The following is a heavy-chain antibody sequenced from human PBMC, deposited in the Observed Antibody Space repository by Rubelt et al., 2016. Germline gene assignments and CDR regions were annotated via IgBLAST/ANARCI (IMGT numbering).Heavy chain of an antibody. Sequence: GLEWVSYISSGSSTIHYADSVKGRFTISRDNAKNSLYLQMNSLRAEDTAVYYCAKDMIRGPGAAFDIWGQGTMVTVSS. V-gene: IGHV3-48*04. CDR3: AKDMIRGPGAAFDI. J-gene: IGHJ3*02. D-gene: IGHD3-16*01. CDR2: ISSGSSTI.